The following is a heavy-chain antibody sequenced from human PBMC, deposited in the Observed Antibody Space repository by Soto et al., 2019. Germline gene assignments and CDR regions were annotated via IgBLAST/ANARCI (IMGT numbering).Heavy chain of an antibody. D-gene: IGHD2-8*01. Sequence: XGSLRLSSSASGLSFSSYEMNWVRQAPGKGLEWVSYISSSGTTMYYADSVKGRFTISRDNAKNSLYLQMNSLRGEDTAVYYCASQPSVWPYKWLDPWGQGTLVTVSS. CDR1: GLSFSSYE. CDR3: ASQPSVWPYKWLDP. J-gene: IGHJ5*02. V-gene: IGHV3-48*03. CDR2: ISSSGTTM.